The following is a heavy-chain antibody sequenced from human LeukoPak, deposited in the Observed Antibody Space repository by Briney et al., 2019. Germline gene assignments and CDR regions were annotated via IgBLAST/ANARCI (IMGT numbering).Heavy chain of an antibody. Sequence: GGSLRLSCAASRFTFSSYSMNWVRQAPGKGLEWVSSISSSSSYIYYADSVKGRFTISRDNAKNSLYLQMNSLRVEDTAVYYCVKDTPTAGYHLDSWGQGTLVTVSS. CDR1: RFTFSSYS. D-gene: IGHD6-13*01. J-gene: IGHJ4*02. CDR2: ISSSSSYI. CDR3: VKDTPTAGYHLDS. V-gene: IGHV3-21*03.